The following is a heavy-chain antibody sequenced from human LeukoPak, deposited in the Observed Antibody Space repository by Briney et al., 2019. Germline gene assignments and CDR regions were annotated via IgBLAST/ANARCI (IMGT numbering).Heavy chain of an antibody. CDR2: NYNGGSK. V-gene: IGHV3-53*01. J-gene: IGHJ4*02. CDR1: GFAFSSSNY. Sequence: GGSLRLSCAASGFAFSSSNYMIWVRQAPRKGLEWVSVNYNGGSKFYEDPVRDRLALVRDNAKNTVYRQMNSLRLEDRVVYCCARGIWHYWGEGALLSVSS. CDR3: ARGIWHY.